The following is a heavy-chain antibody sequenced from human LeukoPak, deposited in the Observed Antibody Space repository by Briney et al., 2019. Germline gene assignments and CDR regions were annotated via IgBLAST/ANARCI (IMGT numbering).Heavy chain of an antibody. CDR1: GFTFSDYY. J-gene: IGHJ4*02. Sequence: GGSLRLSCAASGFTFSDYYMSWIRQAPGKGLEWVSYISSSGSTIYHADSVKGRFTISRDNAKNSLYLQMNSLRAEDTAAYYCAREEEQLVPNYWGQGTLVTVSS. D-gene: IGHD6-13*01. CDR3: AREEEQLVPNY. V-gene: IGHV3-11*04. CDR2: ISSSGSTI.